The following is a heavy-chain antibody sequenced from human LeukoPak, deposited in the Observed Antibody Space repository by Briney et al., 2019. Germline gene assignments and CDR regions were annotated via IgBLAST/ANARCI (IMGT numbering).Heavy chain of an antibody. CDR1: GFTFSSYS. D-gene: IGHD3-22*01. V-gene: IGHV3-23*01. CDR3: AKIYYYDSSGYGNDAFDI. J-gene: IGHJ3*02. CDR2: ISGSDGST. Sequence: AGGSLRLSCAASGFTFSSYSMNWVRQAPGKGLEWVSTISGSDGSTYYADSVKGRFTISRDNSKNTLYLQMNSLRAEDTAVYYCAKIYYYDSSGYGNDAFDIWGQGTMVTVSS.